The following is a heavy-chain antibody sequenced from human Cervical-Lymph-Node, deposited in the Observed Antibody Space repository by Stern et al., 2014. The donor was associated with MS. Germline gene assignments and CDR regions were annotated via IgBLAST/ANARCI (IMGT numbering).Heavy chain of an antibody. Sequence: QMQLVQSGPGLVKPSETLSLTCTVSGVSISTYYWSWIRQPPGKGLEWIGYIYYSGSTTYNPSLKSRVTMSVDTSKSQFSLKLSSVTAADTAVYYCARDVGMDSWGQGTLVTVSS. D-gene: IGHD6-13*01. CDR1: GVSISTYY. V-gene: IGHV4-59*01. CDR2: IYYSGST. J-gene: IGHJ5*01. CDR3: ARDVGMDS.